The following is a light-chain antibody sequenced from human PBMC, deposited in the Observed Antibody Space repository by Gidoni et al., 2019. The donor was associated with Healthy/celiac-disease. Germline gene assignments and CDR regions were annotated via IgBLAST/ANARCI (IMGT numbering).Light chain of an antibody. Sequence: VLSRCPGTLSLSPGERATLSCRASQSVSSSYLAWYQQKPGQAPRLLIYGASSRATGIPDRFSGSGSGTDFTLTISRLEPEDFAVYYCQQYGSSPWTFGQGTKVEIK. CDR3: QQYGSSPWT. CDR1: QSVSSSY. V-gene: IGKV3-20*01. J-gene: IGKJ1*01. CDR2: GAS.